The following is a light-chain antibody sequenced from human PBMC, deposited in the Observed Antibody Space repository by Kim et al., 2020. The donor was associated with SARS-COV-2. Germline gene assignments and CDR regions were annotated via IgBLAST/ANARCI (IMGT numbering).Light chain of an antibody. CDR3: QAWDSTLRV. Sequence: SVSPGQTASITCSGDKLGDKYACWYQKKPGQSPVLVIYQDSKRPSGIPERFSGSNSGNTATLTISGTQAMDEADYYCQAWDSTLRVFGTGTKVTFL. J-gene: IGLJ1*01. CDR1: KLGDKY. CDR2: QDS. V-gene: IGLV3-1*01.